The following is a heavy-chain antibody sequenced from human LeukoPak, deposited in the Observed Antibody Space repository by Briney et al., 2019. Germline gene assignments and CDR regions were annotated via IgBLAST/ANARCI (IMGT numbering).Heavy chain of an antibody. V-gene: IGHV1-3*01. CDR2: INAGNGNT. CDR1: GYTFTSYA. D-gene: IGHD2-2*02. J-gene: IGHJ5*02. Sequence: WASVKVYCKASGYTFTSYAMHCVRQAPGQRLEWMGWINAGNGNTKYSQKFQGRVTITRDTSASTAYMELSSLRSEDTAVYYCARKVVPAAIGWFDPWGQGTLVTVSS. CDR3: ARKVVPAAIGWFDP.